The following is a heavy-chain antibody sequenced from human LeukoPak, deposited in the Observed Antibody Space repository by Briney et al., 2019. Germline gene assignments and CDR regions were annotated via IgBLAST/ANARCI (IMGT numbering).Heavy chain of an antibody. Sequence: PGGSLRLSCAASGFTFSSYAMSWVRQAPGKGLEWVSAISGSGGSTYYADSVKGRFTISRDNSKNTLYLQMSGLISEDTALYYCVRAHGYNSPASRYFDFWGQGTLVSVSS. J-gene: IGHJ4*02. CDR2: ISGSGGST. CDR3: VRAHGYNSPASRYFDF. CDR1: GFTFSSYA. D-gene: IGHD5-24*01. V-gene: IGHV3-23*01.